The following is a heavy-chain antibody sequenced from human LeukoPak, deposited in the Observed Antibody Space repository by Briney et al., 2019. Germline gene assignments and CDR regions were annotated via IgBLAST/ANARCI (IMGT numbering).Heavy chain of an antibody. CDR2: IYYSGST. CDR3: ARGWYYDSSGYSIDY. Sequence: SVTLSLTCTVSGGSISSYYWSWIRQPPGKGLEWIGYIYYSGSTNYNPSLKSRVTISVDTSKNQFSLKLSSVTAADTAVYYCARGWYYDSSGYSIDYWGQGTLLTVSS. J-gene: IGHJ4*02. CDR1: GGSISSYY. V-gene: IGHV4-59*01. D-gene: IGHD3-22*01.